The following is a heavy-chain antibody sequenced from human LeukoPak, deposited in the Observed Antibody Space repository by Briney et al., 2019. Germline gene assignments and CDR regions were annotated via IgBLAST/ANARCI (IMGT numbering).Heavy chain of an antibody. Sequence: GRSLRLSCAASGFTFSSYAMHWVRQAPGKGLEWVTVISYDGSNKYYADSVKGRFTISRDNSKNTLYLQMNSLRAEDTAVYYCASPGRSGATPSSAFDYWGQGTLVTVSS. J-gene: IGHJ4*02. CDR1: GFTFSSYA. CDR3: ASPGRSGATPSSAFDY. D-gene: IGHD1-26*01. V-gene: IGHV3-30-3*01. CDR2: ISYDGSNK.